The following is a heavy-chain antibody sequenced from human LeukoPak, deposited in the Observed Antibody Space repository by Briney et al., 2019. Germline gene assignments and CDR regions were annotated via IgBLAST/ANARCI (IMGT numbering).Heavy chain of an antibody. CDR1: GGSISSYY. V-gene: IGHV4-59*01. D-gene: IGHD4-17*01. CDR3: AGGDYGWFDP. J-gene: IGHJ5*02. CDR2: IYYSGST. Sequence: ASETLSLTCTVSGGSISSYYWSWIRQPPGKGLEWIGYIYYSGSTNYNPSLKSRVTISVDTSKNQFSLKLSSVTAADTAVYYCAGGDYGWFDPWGQGTLVTVSS.